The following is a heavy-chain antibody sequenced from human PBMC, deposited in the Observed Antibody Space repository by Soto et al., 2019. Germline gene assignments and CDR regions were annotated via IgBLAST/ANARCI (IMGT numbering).Heavy chain of an antibody. CDR1: AFIFDTYA. D-gene: IGHD6-6*01. CDR3: TKKRDYSSSASDC. J-gene: IGHJ4*02. Sequence: EVQLLESGGGLVQPGGSLRLSCTASAFIFDTYAMSWVRQAPGKGLEWVSGISANAGSTYYADSVKGRFTISRDNSKNTLFLQINSLRVEDTAIYYCTKKRDYSSSASDCWGQGTLVTVSS. CDR2: ISANAGST. V-gene: IGHV3-23*01.